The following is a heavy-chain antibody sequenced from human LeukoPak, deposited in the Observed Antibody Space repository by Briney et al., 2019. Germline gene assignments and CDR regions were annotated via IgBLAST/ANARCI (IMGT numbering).Heavy chain of an antibody. D-gene: IGHD5-12*01. Sequence: PSETLSLTCTVSGGSSNNYYRNWIRQPPGKGLEWIGYIYYSGSTNYNPSLKSRVTISVDTSKNQFSLKLTSVTAADTAVYYCAKGRGYSGIHFDYWGQGTLVTVSS. J-gene: IGHJ4*02. V-gene: IGHV4-59*01. CDR1: GGSSNNYY. CDR2: IYYSGST. CDR3: AKGRGYSGIHFDY.